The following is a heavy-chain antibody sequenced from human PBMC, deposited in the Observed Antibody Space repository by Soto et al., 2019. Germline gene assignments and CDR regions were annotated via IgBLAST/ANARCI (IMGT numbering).Heavy chain of an antibody. J-gene: IGHJ1*01. V-gene: IGHV3-49*04. Sequence: GGSRILSCTSSGFTFGDYSMSLVRQAPGKGLEWVVFIRSKAYGGTTEYAASVKGRFTISRDDSKSIAYLQMNSLKTEDTAVYYCTRDFEYFQHWGQGILVTFS. CDR2: IRSKAYGGTT. CDR1: GFTFGDYS. CDR3: TRDFEYFQH.